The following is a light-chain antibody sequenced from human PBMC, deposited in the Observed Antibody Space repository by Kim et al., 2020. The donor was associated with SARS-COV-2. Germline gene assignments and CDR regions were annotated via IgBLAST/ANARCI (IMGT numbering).Light chain of an antibody. Sequence: AAGGDRVTITGRASQGISSELAWYQQKPGRAPKLLMYAASTLQGGVPSRFSGSGSGTDFTLTISSLQPEDFATYYCQQLNTYPITFGGGTKVDIK. CDR2: AAS. J-gene: IGKJ4*01. CDR1: QGISSE. V-gene: IGKV1-9*01. CDR3: QQLNTYPIT.